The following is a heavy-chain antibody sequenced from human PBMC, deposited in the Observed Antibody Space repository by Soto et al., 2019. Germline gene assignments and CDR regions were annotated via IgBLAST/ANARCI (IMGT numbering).Heavy chain of an antibody. CDR1: GGSFSPNY. CDR2: IYYGGTT. CDR3: ARDLVDIVATEGVGYYYYGMDV. V-gene: IGHV4-59*12. D-gene: IGHD5-12*01. J-gene: IGHJ6*02. Sequence: SETLSLTCTVSGGSFSPNYWAWIRQPPGKGLEWIGYIYYGGTTRYNPSLESRVTVSLETSKSQFSLTLSSVTASDTAVYYCARDLVDIVATEGVGYYYYGMDVWGQGTTVT.